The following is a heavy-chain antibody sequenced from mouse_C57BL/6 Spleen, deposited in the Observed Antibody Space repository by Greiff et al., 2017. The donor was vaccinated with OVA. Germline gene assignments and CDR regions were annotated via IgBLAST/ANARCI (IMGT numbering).Heavy chain of an antibody. J-gene: IGHJ4*01. CDR1: CYTFTSYW. V-gene: IGHV1-55*01. CDR2: IYPGSGST. D-gene: IGHD2-3*01. CDR3: ARYDGYYEAMDY. Sequence: LLPPFASLPMSCKASCYTFTSYWIPWVKQRPFPFLEWIGDIYPGSGSTNYNEKFKSKAPLTVDTSSSTAYMQLSSLTSEDSAVYYCARYDGYYEAMDYWGQGTSVTVSS.